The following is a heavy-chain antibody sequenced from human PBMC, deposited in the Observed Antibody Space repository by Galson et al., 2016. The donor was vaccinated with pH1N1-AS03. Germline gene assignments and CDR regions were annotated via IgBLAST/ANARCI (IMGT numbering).Heavy chain of an antibody. J-gene: IGHJ6*03. CDR2: VIPMFSTS. CDR3: ARVGHVVEPTAKDFPYYYYMDV. D-gene: IGHD2-2*01. Sequence: SVKVSCKASGGTFSSHGFSWVRQAPGQGLEWMGRVIPMFSTSNYAQKFQGRLRIIADKSTSTAYMELNSLRSEDTAVYYCARVGHVVEPTAKDFPYYYYMDVWSKGTTVTVSS. CDR1: GGTFSSHG. V-gene: IGHV1-69*06.